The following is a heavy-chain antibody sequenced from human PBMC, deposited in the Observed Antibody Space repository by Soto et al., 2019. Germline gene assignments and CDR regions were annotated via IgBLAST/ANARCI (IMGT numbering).Heavy chain of an antibody. Sequence: PSETLSLTCAVSGYSISSGYSWGWLRQPPGKGLEWLGSIYHGGSTYYNPSLNSRVTLSIDMTNNHVSLILNSVTAADTAVYYCARVGPWVPYYYDSSPYTFENWFDPWGQGTLVTVSS. CDR2: IYHGGST. CDR3: ARVGPWVPYYYDSSPYTFENWFDP. D-gene: IGHD3-22*01. V-gene: IGHV4-38-2*01. J-gene: IGHJ5*02. CDR1: GYSISSGYS.